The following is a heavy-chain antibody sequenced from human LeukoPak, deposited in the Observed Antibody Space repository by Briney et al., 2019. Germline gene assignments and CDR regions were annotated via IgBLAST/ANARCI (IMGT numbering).Heavy chain of an antibody. V-gene: IGHV1-24*01. D-gene: IGHD7-27*01. Sequence: ASVKVSCKVSGYTLNELLMHWVGQAPGKGLEWMGGFDPEDGEKIYEQKFQGRVTITRDTVTDTDYMDLRMQRCADPAVYFFDTALNWGFVGYWGQGTLVTVSS. CDR2: FDPEDGEK. CDR1: GYTLNELL. J-gene: IGHJ4*02. CDR3: DTALNWGFVGY.